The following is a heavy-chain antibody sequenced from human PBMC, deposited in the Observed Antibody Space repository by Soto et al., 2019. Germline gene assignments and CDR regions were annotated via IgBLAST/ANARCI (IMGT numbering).Heavy chain of an antibody. CDR1: GFSVSKRY. Sequence: PGGSLRLSCAVSGFSVSKRYMNWIRQAPGKGLEWVGFIRSKAYGGTTEYAASVKGRFTISRDDSKCIAYLQMNSLKTEDTAVYYCTSVGAWGYYYYYGMDVWGQGTTVTVSS. D-gene: IGHD1-26*01. CDR3: TSVGAWGYYYYYGMDV. V-gene: IGHV3-49*03. CDR2: IRSKAYGGTT. J-gene: IGHJ6*02.